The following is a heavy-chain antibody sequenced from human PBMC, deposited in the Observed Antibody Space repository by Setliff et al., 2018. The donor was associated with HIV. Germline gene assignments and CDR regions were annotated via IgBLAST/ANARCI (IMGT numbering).Heavy chain of an antibody. CDR1: GFTFSGSA. J-gene: IGHJ5*02. Sequence: HPGGSLRLSCAASGFTFSGSAMHWVRQASGKGLEWVGRILDKANNYATAYAASLEGRFTISRDNAKNSLYLQMNSLRAEDTAVYYCASPVFYGGNSSWGQGTLVTVSS. CDR2: ILDKANNYAT. CDR3: ASPVFYGGNSS. V-gene: IGHV3-73*01. D-gene: IGHD4-17*01.